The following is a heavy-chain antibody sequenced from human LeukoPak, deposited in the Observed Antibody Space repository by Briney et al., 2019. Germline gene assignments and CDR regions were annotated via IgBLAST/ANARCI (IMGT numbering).Heavy chain of an antibody. J-gene: IGHJ5*02. Sequence: SETLSLTCTVSGGSISSYYWSWTRQPPGKGLEWIGYIYYSGSSNYNPSLKSRVTISVDTSKNQFSLKLSSVTAADTAVYYCARQSYNWSPGWFDPWGQGTLVTVSS. CDR1: GGSISSYY. V-gene: IGHV4-59*08. D-gene: IGHD1-20*01. CDR3: ARQSYNWSPGWFDP. CDR2: IYYSGSS.